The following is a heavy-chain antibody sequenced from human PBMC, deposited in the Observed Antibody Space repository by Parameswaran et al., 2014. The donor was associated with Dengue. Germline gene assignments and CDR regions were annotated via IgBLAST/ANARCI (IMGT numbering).Heavy chain of an antibody. V-gene: IGHV1-46*01. CDR3: ARALGYCRGNTCLIPYGDY. Sequence: WVRQAPGQGLEWMGIIDPYGGSATYAQNFQGRVTLTRDTSTSTVYMELSSLRSEDTAVYFCARALGYCRGNTCLIPYGDYWGQGTLVTVSS. D-gene: IGHD2-15*01. CDR2: IDPYGGSA. J-gene: IGHJ4*02.